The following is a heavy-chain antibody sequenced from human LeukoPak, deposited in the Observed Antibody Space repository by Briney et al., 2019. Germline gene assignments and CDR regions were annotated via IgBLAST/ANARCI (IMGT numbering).Heavy chain of an antibody. D-gene: IGHD1-26*01. CDR2: INTNTGNP. V-gene: IGHV7-4-1*02. CDR3: ASGPSYSGSNEYFDS. J-gene: IGHJ4*02. Sequence: GRSLRLSCAASGFTFSTFGMNWVRQAPGQGLEWMGWINTNTGNPTYAQDYTGRFVFSLDTSVSTTYLQISRLKAEDTAVYYCASGPSYSGSNEYFDSWGQGTLVTVSS. CDR1: GFTFSTFG.